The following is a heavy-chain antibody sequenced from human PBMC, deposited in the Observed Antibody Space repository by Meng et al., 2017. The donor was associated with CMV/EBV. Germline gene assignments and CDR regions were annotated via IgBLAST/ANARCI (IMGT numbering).Heavy chain of an antibody. Sequence: GGSLKLSCAASGFPFNPYAMTWVRQFPGKGLEWVSLITAMSDETFYADSVKGRFSISRDNSKNTLYLQMNSLRAEDTAVYYCARDQKNYDFWSGYYFRGYYYYYYGMDVWGQGTTVTVSS. D-gene: IGHD3-3*01. CDR2: ITAMSDET. CDR1: GFPFNPYA. V-gene: IGHV3-23*01. CDR3: ARDQKNYDFWSGYYFRGYYYYYYGMDV. J-gene: IGHJ6*02.